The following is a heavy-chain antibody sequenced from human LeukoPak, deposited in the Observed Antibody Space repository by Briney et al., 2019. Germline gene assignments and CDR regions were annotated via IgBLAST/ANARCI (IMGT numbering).Heavy chain of an antibody. Sequence: ASVKVSCKASGGTFSSYAINWVRQATGQGLEWMGWMNPNSGNTGYAQKFQGRVAITRNTSISTAYMELSSLRSEDTAVYYCARGDYYGSGSYDYWGQGTLVTVSS. V-gene: IGHV1-8*03. CDR1: GGTFSSYA. CDR3: ARGDYYGSGSYDY. J-gene: IGHJ4*02. CDR2: MNPNSGNT. D-gene: IGHD3-10*01.